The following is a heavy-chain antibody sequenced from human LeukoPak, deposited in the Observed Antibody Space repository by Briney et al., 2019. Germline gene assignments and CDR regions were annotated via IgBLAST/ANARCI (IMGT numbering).Heavy chain of an antibody. V-gene: IGHV3-30*18. D-gene: IGHD6-19*01. Sequence: PGGSLRLSCAASGFTFSSYGMHWVRQAPGKGLEWVAVISYDGSNKYYADSVKGRFTISRDNSKNTPYLQMNSLRAEDTAVYYCAKDLGRQWLPTFDYWGQGTLVTVSS. CDR3: AKDLGRQWLPTFDY. J-gene: IGHJ4*02. CDR2: ISYDGSNK. CDR1: GFTFSSYG.